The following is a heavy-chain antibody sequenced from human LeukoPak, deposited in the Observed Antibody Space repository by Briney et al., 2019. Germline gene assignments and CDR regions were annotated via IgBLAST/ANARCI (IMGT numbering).Heavy chain of an antibody. Sequence: SETLSLTCTVSGDSISSYYWSWIRQPPGKGLEWIGYIYYSGSTNYNPSLKSRVTISVDTSKNQFSLKLSSVTAADTAVYYCASAQYYYGSGSYLVYWGQGTLVTVSS. V-gene: IGHV4-59*01. D-gene: IGHD3-10*01. CDR2: IYYSGST. CDR3: ASAQYYYGSGSYLVY. CDR1: GDSISSYY. J-gene: IGHJ4*02.